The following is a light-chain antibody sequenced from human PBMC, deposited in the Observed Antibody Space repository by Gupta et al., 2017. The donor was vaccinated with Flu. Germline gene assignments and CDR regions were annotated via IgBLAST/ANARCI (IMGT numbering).Light chain of an antibody. CDR2: LGS. Sequence: DIVMTQSPPSLPVTPGEPASISCRSSQSLLHNNGYNYLDWYLQKPGQSPQLLIYLGSNRASGVPDRFSGSGSGADFTLKISRVEAEDVGVYYCMQARQTPWTFGQGTKVEMK. V-gene: IGKV2-28*01. CDR1: QSLLHNNGYNY. J-gene: IGKJ1*01. CDR3: MQARQTPWT.